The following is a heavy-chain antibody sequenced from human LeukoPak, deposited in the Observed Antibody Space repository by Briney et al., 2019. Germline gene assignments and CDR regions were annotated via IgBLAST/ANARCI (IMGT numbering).Heavy chain of an antibody. V-gene: IGHV3-23*01. Sequence: GSLRLSCAASGFTFSTYAMNWVRQAPGKGLEWVSAISGSGVSTYYADSVKSRFTISRDNSKSTLYLQMNSLRAEDTAVYYCAKGGGTGSYSWAWYFDLWGRGTLVTVSS. D-gene: IGHD1-26*01. CDR2: ISGSGVST. CDR3: AKGGGTGSYSWAWYFDL. J-gene: IGHJ2*01. CDR1: GFTFSTYA.